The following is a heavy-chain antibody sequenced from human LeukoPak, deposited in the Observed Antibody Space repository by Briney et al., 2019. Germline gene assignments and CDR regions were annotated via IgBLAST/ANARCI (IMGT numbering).Heavy chain of an antibody. CDR2: INPNSGGT. Sequence: ASVKVSCKASGYTFTGYYMHWVRQAPGQGLEWTGWINPNSGGTNYAQKFQGRVTMTRDTSISTAYMELSRLRSDDTAVYYCASPIYYYGSGTQLGAFDIWGQGTMVTVSS. CDR3: ASPIYYYGSGTQLGAFDI. J-gene: IGHJ3*02. CDR1: GYTFTGYY. D-gene: IGHD3-10*01. V-gene: IGHV1-2*02.